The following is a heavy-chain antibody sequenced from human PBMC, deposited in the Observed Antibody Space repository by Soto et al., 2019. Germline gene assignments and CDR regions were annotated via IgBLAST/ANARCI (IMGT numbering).Heavy chain of an antibody. J-gene: IGHJ5*02. D-gene: IGHD4-17*01. CDR1: GFTFSRYA. V-gene: IGHV1-69*01. CDR3: ARDYGDTGPNWFDP. CDR2: IIPIFGTA. Sequence: VQLVESVGGLVKPGGSLRLSCAASGFTFSRYAISWVRQAPGQGLEWMGGIIPIFGTANYAQKFQGRVTITADESTSTAYMELSSLRSEDTAVYYCARDYGDTGPNWFDPWGQGTLVTVSS.